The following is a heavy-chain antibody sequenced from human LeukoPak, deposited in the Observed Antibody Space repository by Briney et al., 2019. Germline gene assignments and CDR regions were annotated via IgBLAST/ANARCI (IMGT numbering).Heavy chain of an antibody. CDR3: ARVQGGATSDH. CDR1: GYTFTRYD. CDR2: MNPNSGNT. V-gene: IGHV1-8*01. D-gene: IGHD1-26*01. J-gene: IGHJ4*02. Sequence: ASVKVSCKASGYTFTRYDINWVRQATGQGLEWMGWMNPNSGNTGYAQKFQGRVTMTRYTSISTAYMELSSLRSDDTAVYYCARVQGGATSDHWGQGTLVTVSS.